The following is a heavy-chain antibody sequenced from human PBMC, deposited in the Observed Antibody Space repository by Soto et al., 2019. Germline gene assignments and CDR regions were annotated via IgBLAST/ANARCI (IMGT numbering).Heavy chain of an antibody. D-gene: IGHD3-10*01. Sequence: SVKVSCKASGFTFTSSALQWVRQARGQRLEWIGWIVVGSGNTNYAQKFQERVTITRDMSTSTAYMELSSLSSDDTAVYYCARERVIRGVIPSHFGLWGQGTLVTVSS. CDR1: GFTFTSSA. CDR3: ARERVIRGVIPSHFGL. J-gene: IGHJ4*02. CDR2: IVVGSGNT. V-gene: IGHV1-58*01.